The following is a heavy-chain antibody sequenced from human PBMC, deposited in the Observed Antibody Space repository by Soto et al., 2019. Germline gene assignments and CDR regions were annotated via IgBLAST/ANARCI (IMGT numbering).Heavy chain of an antibody. CDR2: VYYTGSA. D-gene: IGHD1-26*01. V-gene: IGHV4-59*01. CDR1: GGPISGYY. Sequence: QVQLQESGPGLVKPSETLSLSCTVSGGPISGYYWNWIRQPPGKGLEWIAYVYYTGSANSIPSLTRRVTPSVDTSRTPLSLRPTSVTAAHTAVYYCARGIAGATTPFDYWGQGILVSVSS. CDR3: ARGIAGATTPFDY. J-gene: IGHJ4*02.